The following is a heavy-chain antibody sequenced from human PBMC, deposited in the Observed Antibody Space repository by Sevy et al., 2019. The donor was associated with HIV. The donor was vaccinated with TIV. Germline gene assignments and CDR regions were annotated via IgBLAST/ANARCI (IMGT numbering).Heavy chain of an antibody. D-gene: IGHD2-2*01. CDR3: ARPTNGYCSSTSCPPTPLDV. V-gene: IGHV3-48*03. J-gene: IGHJ6*02. CDR2: ISSSGSTI. CDR1: GFTFSSYE. Sequence: GGSLRLSCAASGFTFSSYEMNWVRQAPGKGLEWVSYISSSGSTIYYADPVKGRFTISRDNAKNSLYLQMNSLRAEDTAVYYCARPTNGYCSSTSCPPTPLDVWGQGTTVTVSS.